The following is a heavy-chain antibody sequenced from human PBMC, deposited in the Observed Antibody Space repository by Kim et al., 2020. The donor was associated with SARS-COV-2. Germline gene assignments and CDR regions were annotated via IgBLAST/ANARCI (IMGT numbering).Heavy chain of an antibody. D-gene: IGHD6-13*01. V-gene: IGHV3-23*01. CDR3: AKDFGDSSSWYVGFDY. Sequence: GGSLRLSCAASGFTFSSYAMSWVRQAPGKGLEWVSAISGSGGSTYYADSVKGRFTISRDNSKNTLYLQMNSLRAEDTAVYYCAKDFGDSSSWYVGFDYWGQGTLVTVSS. CDR1: GFTFSSYA. CDR2: ISGSGGST. J-gene: IGHJ4*02.